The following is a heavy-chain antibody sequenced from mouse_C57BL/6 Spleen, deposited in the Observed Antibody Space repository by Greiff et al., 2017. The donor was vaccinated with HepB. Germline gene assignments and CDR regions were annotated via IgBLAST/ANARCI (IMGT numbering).Heavy chain of an antibody. CDR3: TRSSVYDAMDY. J-gene: IGHJ4*01. D-gene: IGHD3-2*02. Sequence: VQLKQSGAELVRPGASVKLSCTASGFNIKDDYMHWVKQRPEQGLEWIGWIDPENGDTEYASKFQGKATITADTSSNTAYLQLSSLTSEDTAVYYCTRSSVYDAMDYWGQGTSVTVSS. CDR1: GFNIKDDY. CDR2: IDPENGDT. V-gene: IGHV14-4*01.